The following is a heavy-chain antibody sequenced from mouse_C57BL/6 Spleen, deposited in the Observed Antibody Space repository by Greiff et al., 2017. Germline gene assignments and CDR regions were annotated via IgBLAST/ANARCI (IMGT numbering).Heavy chain of an antibody. CDR2: INPSNGGT. CDR3: ASFYGYDGDWFAY. J-gene: IGHJ3*01. Sequence: VQLQQPGTELVKPGASVKLSCKASGYTFTSYWMHWVKQRPGQGLEWIGNINPSNGGTNYNEKFKSKATLTVDKSSSTAYMQLSSLTSENSAVYYCASFYGYDGDWFAYWGQGTLVTVSA. D-gene: IGHD2-2*01. CDR1: GYTFTSYW. V-gene: IGHV1-53*01.